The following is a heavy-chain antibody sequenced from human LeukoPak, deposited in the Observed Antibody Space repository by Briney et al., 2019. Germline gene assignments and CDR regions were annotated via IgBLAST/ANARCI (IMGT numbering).Heavy chain of an antibody. J-gene: IGHJ4*02. V-gene: IGHV3-33*01. D-gene: IGHD6-13*01. CDR2: IWYDGSNK. CDR3: ASQSSSWYIAY. CDR1: GFTFSNYG. Sequence: GGSLRLSCAASGFTFSNYGMHWVRQAPGKGREWVALIWYDGSNKYYADSVKGRFTISRDNSKNTLYLQMNSLRAEDTAVYYCASQSSSWYIAYWGQGTLVTVSS.